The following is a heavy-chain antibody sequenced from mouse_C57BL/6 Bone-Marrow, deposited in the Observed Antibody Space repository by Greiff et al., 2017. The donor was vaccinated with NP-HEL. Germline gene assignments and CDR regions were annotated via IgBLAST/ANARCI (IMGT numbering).Heavy chain of an antibody. J-gene: IGHJ4*01. CDR1: GFNIKDYY. CDR3: TTFYYYDFYYAMDY. CDR2: IDPEDGDT. Sequence: VQLQQSGAELVRPGASVKLSCTASGFNIKDYYMHWVKQRPEQGLEWIGRIDPEDGDTEYAPKFQGKATMTADTSSNTAYLQLSSLTSEDTAVYYCTTFYYYDFYYAMDYWGQGTSVTVSS. D-gene: IGHD1-1*01. V-gene: IGHV14-1*01.